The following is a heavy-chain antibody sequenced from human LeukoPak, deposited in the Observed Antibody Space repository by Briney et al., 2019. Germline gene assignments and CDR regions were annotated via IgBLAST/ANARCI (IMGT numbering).Heavy chain of an antibody. D-gene: IGHD3-16*02. J-gene: IGHJ4*02. CDR1: GYTFTGYY. CDR2: INPNSGGT. CDR3: AVTYYDYVWGSYREYYFDY. V-gene: IGHV1-2*02. Sequence: ASVKVSCKASGYTFTGYYMHWVRQAPGQGLEWMGWINPNSGGTNYAQKFQGRVTMTRDTSISTAYMELSRLRSDDTAVYYCAVTYYDYVWGSYREYYFDYWGQGTLVTVSS.